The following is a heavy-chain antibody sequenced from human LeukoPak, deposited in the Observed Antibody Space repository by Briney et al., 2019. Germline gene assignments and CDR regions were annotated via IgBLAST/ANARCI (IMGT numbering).Heavy chain of an antibody. Sequence: SETLSLTCTVSGGSISSSSYYWGWIRQPPGKGLEWIGSIYYSGSTYYNPSLKSRVTISVDTSKNQFSLKLSSVTAADTAVYYCARHPGEMATKFDASDIWGQGTMVTVSS. V-gene: IGHV4-39*01. J-gene: IGHJ3*02. CDR1: GGSISSSSYY. CDR3: ARHPGEMATKFDASDI. CDR2: IYYSGST. D-gene: IGHD5-24*01.